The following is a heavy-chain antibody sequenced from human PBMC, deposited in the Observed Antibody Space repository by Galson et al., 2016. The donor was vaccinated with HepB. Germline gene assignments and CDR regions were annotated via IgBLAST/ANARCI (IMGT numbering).Heavy chain of an antibody. J-gene: IGHJ4*02. D-gene: IGHD2/OR15-2a*01. CDR2: ISSSSSYI. CDR3: ARDLSAHFDY. CDR1: GFTFSSYN. Sequence: LRLSCAASGFTFSSYNINWVRQAPGKGLEWVSSISSSSSYIYYADSVKGRFTISRDNAKNSLYLQMNSLRAEDTAVYYCARDLSAHFDYWGQGALITVSS. V-gene: IGHV3-21*01.